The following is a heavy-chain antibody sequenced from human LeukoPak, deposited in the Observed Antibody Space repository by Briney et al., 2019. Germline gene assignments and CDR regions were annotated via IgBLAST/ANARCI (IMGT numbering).Heavy chain of an antibody. J-gene: IGHJ4*02. CDR3: ARQTMVRGVQVQ. CDR1: GGSISSSNYY. V-gene: IGHV4-39*01. D-gene: IGHD3-10*01. Sequence: SSETLSLTCTVSGGSISSSNYYWGWIRQPPGKGLEWIGSIYYSGSTYYNPSLKSRVTISVDTSKNQFSLKLSSVTAADTAVYYCARQTMVRGVQVQWGQGTLVTVSS. CDR2: IYYSGST.